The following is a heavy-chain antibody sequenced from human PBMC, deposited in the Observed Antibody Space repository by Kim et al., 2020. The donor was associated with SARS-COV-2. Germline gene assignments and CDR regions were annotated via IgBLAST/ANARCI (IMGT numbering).Heavy chain of an antibody. CDR3: ASRYCSGGSCGWFDP. V-gene: IGHV4-4*02. CDR1: GGSISSSNW. Sequence: SETLSLTCAVSGGSISSSNWWSWVRQPPGKGLEWIGEIYHSGSTNYNPSLMSRVTISVDKSKNQFSLKLSSVTAADTAVYYCASRYCSGGSCGWFDPWGQGTLVTVSS. D-gene: IGHD2-15*01. CDR2: IYHSGST. J-gene: IGHJ5*02.